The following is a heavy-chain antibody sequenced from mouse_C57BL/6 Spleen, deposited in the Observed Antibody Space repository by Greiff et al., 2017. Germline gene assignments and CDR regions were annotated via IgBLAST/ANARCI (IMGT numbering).Heavy chain of an antibody. CDR1: GYSITSGYY. D-gene: IGHD2-4*01. CDR2: ISYDGSN. Sequence: EVQLQQSGPGLVKPSPSLSLTCSVTGYSITSGYYWNWIRQFPGNKLEWMGYISYDGSNNYNPSLKNRISITRDTSKNQFFLKWNSVTTEDTATYYCARAYDYLWYFDVWGTGTTVTVSS. J-gene: IGHJ1*03. V-gene: IGHV3-6*01. CDR3: ARAYDYLWYFDV.